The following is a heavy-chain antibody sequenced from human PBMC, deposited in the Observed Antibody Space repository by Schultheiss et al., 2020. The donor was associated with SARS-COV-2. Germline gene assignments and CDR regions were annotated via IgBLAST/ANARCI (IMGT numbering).Heavy chain of an antibody. CDR1: GFTFSSYG. CDR2: ISYDGSNK. Sequence: GESLKISCAASGFTFSSYGMHWVRQAPGKGLEWVAVISYDGSNKYYADSVKGRFTISRDNSKNTLYLQMSSLRPEDTSVYYCVKDLEQQGYYYGMDVWGQGTTVTVS. D-gene: IGHD6-13*01. J-gene: IGHJ6*02. CDR3: VKDLEQQGYYYGMDV. V-gene: IGHV3-30*18.